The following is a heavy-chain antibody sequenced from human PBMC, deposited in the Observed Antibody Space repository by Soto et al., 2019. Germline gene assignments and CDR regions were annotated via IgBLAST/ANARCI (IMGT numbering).Heavy chain of an antibody. CDR1: GFTFSSYS. CDR3: ARDSPLFAEYYDFWSGYPTTQSDAFDI. CDR2: ISSSSSYI. V-gene: IGHV3-21*01. D-gene: IGHD3-3*01. Sequence: EVQLVESGGGLVKPGGSLRLSCAASGFTFSSYSMNWVRQAPGKGLEWVSSISSSSSYIYYADSVKGRFTISRDNAKNSLYLQMNSLRAEDPAVYYCARDSPLFAEYYDFWSGYPTTQSDAFDIWGQGTMVTVSS. J-gene: IGHJ3*02.